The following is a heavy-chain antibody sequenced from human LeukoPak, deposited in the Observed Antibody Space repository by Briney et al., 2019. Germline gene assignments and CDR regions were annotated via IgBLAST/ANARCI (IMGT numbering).Heavy chain of an antibody. J-gene: IGHJ4*02. CDR3: ARVVFGILTGYYFDY. D-gene: IGHD3-9*01. CDR1: GGSISSSSYY. CDR2: IYYSGST. Sequence: SETLSLTCTVSGGSISSSSYYWGWIRQPPGKGLEWIGSIYYSGSTYYNPSLKSRVTISVDTSKNQFSLKLSSVTAADTAVYYCARVVFGILTGYYFDYWGQGTLVTVSS. V-gene: IGHV4-39*07.